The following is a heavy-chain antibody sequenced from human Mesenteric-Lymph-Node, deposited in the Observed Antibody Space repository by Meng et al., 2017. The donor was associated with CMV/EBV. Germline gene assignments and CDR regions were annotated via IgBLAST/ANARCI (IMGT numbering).Heavy chain of an antibody. CDR2: IRYDGSNK. D-gene: IGHD4-11*01. Sequence: GGSLRLSCAASGFTFSSYGMHWVRQAPGKGLEWVAFIRYDGSNKYYADSVKGRFTISRDNSKNTLYLQMNSLRAEDTAVYYCAKGPTVTTNYYYGMDVWGQGTTVTVSS. J-gene: IGHJ6*02. CDR1: GFTFSSYG. CDR3: AKGPTVTTNYYYGMDV. V-gene: IGHV3-30*02.